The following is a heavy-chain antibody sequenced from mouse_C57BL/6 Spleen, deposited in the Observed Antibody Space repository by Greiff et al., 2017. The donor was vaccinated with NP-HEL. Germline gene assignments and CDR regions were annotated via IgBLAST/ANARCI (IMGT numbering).Heavy chain of an antibody. D-gene: IGHD1-1*01. J-gene: IGHJ1*03. V-gene: IGHV5-9*01. CDR1: GFTFSSYT. CDR2: ISGGGGNT. CDR3: ARQGDYYGSSLVFDV. Sequence: EVHLVESGGGLVKPGGSLKLSCAASGFTFSSYTMSWVRQTPEKRLEWVATISGGGGNTYYPDSVKGRFTISRDNAKNTLYLQMSSLRSEDTALYYCARQGDYYGSSLVFDVWGTGTTVTVSS.